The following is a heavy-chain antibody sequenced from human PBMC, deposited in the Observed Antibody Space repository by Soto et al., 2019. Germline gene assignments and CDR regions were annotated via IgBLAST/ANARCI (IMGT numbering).Heavy chain of an antibody. CDR2: ISYDGSNK. CDR1: GFSFRRYG. J-gene: IGHJ5*01. V-gene: IGHV3-30*18. CDR3: AKDLFSGGSYPYWFDS. D-gene: IGHD1-26*01. Sequence: QVNLVESGGGVVQPGKSLRLSCEASGFSFRRYGLHWVRQAPGKGLEWVGLISYDGSNKFYADSVRGRFTISRDNSNNTMYLQMTSLRVEDTAVYYCAKDLFSGGSYPYWFDSWGHGTLVTVSS.